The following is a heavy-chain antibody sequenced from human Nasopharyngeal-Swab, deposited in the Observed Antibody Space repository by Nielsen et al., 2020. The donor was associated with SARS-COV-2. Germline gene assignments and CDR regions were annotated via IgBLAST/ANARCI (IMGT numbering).Heavy chain of an antibody. CDR2: INAGNGNT. J-gene: IGHJ6*02. CDR1: GYTFTSYA. CDR3: ARAVEAYYYYGMDV. Sequence: ASVKVSCKASGYTFTSYAMHWVRQAPGQRLEWMGWINAGNGNTKYSQKFQGRVTITADESTSTAYMELSSLRSEDTAVYYCARAVEAYYYYGMDVWGQGTMVTVSS. V-gene: IGHV1-3*01. D-gene: IGHD5-24*01.